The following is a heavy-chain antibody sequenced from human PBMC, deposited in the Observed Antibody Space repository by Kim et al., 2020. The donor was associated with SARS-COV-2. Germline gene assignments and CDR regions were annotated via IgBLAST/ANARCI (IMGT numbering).Heavy chain of an antibody. D-gene: IGHD3-22*01. CDR3: ARVTNYYDSSPARYYGMDV. Sequence: SETLSLTCTVSGGSISSYYWSWIRQPPGKGLEWIGYIYYSGSTNYNPSLKSRVTISVDTSKNQFSLKLSSVTAADTAVYYCARVTNYYDSSPARYYGMDVWGQGTTVTVSS. CDR2: IYYSGST. J-gene: IGHJ6*02. CDR1: GGSISSYY. V-gene: IGHV4-59*13.